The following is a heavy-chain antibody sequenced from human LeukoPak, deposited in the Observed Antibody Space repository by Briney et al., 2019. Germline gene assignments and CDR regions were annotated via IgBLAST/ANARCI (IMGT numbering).Heavy chain of an antibody. Sequence: GASVKVSCKASGYTFTGYYMHWVRQAPGQGLEWMGWINPNSGGTNYAQKFQGRVTMTRDTSISTAYMELSRLRSDDTAVYYCAREYYSDRSGYRPDALDIWGPGKMGTDS. CDR1: GYTFTGYY. CDR2: INPNSGGT. CDR3: AREYYSDRSGYRPDALDI. D-gene: IGHD3-22*01. V-gene: IGHV1-2*02. J-gene: IGHJ3*02.